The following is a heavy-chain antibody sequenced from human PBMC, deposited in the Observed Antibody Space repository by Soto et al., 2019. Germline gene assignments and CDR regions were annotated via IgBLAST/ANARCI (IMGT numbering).Heavy chain of an antibody. J-gene: IGHJ5*02. CDR2: IYYDVST. Sequence: HVQLQESGPGLVKPSETLSLTCTVSGGSISTYFWSWIRQPPGKGLEWIGYIYYDVSTSYNPSLRCRVTISVDTSKNQFSLILSSGTSADTDVYYCARDQLSSGLYVWCDRGGKGTLVTVSS. D-gene: IGHD6-25*01. CDR1: GGSISTYF. CDR3: ARDQLSSGLYVWCDR. V-gene: IGHV4-59*01.